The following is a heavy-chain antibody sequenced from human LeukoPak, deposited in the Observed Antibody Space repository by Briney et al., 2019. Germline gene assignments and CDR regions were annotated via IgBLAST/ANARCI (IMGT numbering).Heavy chain of an antibody. J-gene: IGHJ4*02. CDR2: IRCDGSNT. V-gene: IGHV3-30*02. Sequence: PGGSLRLSCAASGFTFSSYGMHWVRQAPGKGLEWVTFIRCDGSNTYYADSVKGRFTISRDNSKNTLYLQMNSLRAEEMAAYYCASNRDGRFDYWGQGTLVTVSS. CDR1: GFTFSSYG. CDR3: ASNRDGRFDY. D-gene: IGHD5-24*01.